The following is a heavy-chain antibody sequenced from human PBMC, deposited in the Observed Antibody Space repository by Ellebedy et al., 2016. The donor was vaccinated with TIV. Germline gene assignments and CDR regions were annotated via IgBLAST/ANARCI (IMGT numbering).Heavy chain of an antibody. CDR1: GFTFRTYW. J-gene: IGHJ4*02. CDR3: ARKTDTTRSGDF. CDR2: FYSVGST. Sequence: GESLKISCAASGFTFRTYWMSWVRQAPGKGLEWVSLFYSVGSTLYADSVKGRFTISRDNSRNTLYLQMNNLRVDDTAVYYCARKTDTTRSGDFWGQGTLVTVS. D-gene: IGHD5-18*01. V-gene: IGHV3-53*01.